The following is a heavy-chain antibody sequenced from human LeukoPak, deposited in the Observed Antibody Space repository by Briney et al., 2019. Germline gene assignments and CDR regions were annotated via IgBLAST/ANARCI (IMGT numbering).Heavy chain of an antibody. CDR1: GFTFSSYE. CDR2: ISSFSSTI. CDR3: ARSPNYKGYFDY. V-gene: IGHV3-48*03. D-gene: IGHD3-10*01. Sequence: GGSLRLSCAASGFTFSSYEMNWVCQAPGKGLEWLSYISSFSSTIYYADSVMGRFTISRDNAKNSLYLQMNSLRAEDTAVYYCARSPNYKGYFDYWGQGTLVTVSS. J-gene: IGHJ4*02.